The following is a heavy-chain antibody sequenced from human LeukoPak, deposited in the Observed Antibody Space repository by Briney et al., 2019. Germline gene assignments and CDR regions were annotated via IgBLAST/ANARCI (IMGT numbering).Heavy chain of an antibody. CDR1: GLTFSSYA. V-gene: IGHV3-23*01. D-gene: IGHD5-12*01. J-gene: IGHJ4*02. CDR2: ISGSGIST. CDR3: AKDLRGYDMDFDY. Sequence: GGSLRLSCAASGLTFSSYAMSWVRQAPGKGLEWVSSISGSGISTYYADSLKGRFTISRDNFKNTLFLQLNSLRAEDTAVYYCAKDLRGYDMDFDYWGQGTLVTVSS.